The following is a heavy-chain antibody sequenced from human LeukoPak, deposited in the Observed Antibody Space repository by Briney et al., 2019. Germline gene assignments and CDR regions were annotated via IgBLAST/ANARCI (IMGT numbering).Heavy chain of an antibody. CDR3: VRDSNTVTTKKDPSDY. D-gene: IGHD4-17*01. CDR1: GFTFDDYA. Sequence: GGSLRLSCAASGFTFDDYAMHWVRQAPGKGLEWVSGISWNSGSIGYEDSVKGRFTISRDNAKNSLYLQTNSLRAEDTAVYYCVRDSNTVTTKKDPSDYWGQGTLVTVSS. V-gene: IGHV3-9*01. CDR2: ISWNSGSI. J-gene: IGHJ4*02.